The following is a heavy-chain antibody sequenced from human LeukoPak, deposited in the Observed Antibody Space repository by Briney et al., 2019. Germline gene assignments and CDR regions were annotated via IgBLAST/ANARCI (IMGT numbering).Heavy chain of an antibody. CDR1: GVSISSSNW. D-gene: IGHD6-13*01. CDR3: ASWGGYSSPTDAFDV. J-gene: IGHJ3*01. Sequence: PSGTLSLTCAVSGVSISSSNWWSWVRQPPGKGLEWIGEIYHSGSTNYNPSLKSRVTMSVDTSKNQFSLKLSSVTAADTAVYYCASWGGYSSPTDAFDVWGQGTMVTVSS. CDR2: IYHSGST. V-gene: IGHV4-4*02.